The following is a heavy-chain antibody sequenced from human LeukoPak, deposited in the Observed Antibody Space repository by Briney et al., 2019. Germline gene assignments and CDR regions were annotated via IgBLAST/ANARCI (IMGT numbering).Heavy chain of an antibody. V-gene: IGHV3-15*01. J-gene: IGHJ4*02. Sequence: GGSLRLSCAASGFTFSNAWMSWVCQAPGKWLEWVGRIKSKTDGGTTDYAAPVKGRFTISRDDSKNTLYLQMNSLKTEDTAVYYCTTDMSFIVVVVAATHDYWGQGTLLTVSS. D-gene: IGHD2-15*01. CDR1: GFTFSNAW. CDR2: IKSKTDGGTT. CDR3: TTDMSFIVVVVAATHDY.